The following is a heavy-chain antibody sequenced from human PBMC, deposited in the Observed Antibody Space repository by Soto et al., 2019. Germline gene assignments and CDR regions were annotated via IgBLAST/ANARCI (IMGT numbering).Heavy chain of an antibody. CDR1: GFTFSSYA. D-gene: IGHD3-3*01. CDR2: ISGSGGST. CDR3: AKAPRRDFWSSFDY. V-gene: IGHV3-23*01. J-gene: IGHJ4*02. Sequence: GGSLRLSCAASGFTFSSYAMSWVRQAPGKGLEWVSAISGSGGSTYYTDSVKGRFTISRDNSKNTLYLQMNSLRAEDTAVYYCAKAPRRDFWSSFDYWGQGTLVTVSS.